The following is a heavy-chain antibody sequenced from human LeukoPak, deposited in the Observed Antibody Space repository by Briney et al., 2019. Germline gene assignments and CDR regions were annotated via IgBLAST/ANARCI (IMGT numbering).Heavy chain of an antibody. CDR3: ARESGYHGSGFDP. D-gene: IGHD3-10*01. CDR1: GFSFSVYW. Sequence: GGSLRLSCAASGFSFSVYWMHWVRQGPGKGLVWVSRIKSDGSSTSYADSVKGRFTISRDNAKNTLYLQMNSLRDEDTAVYYCARESGYHGSGFDPWGQGTLVTVSS. J-gene: IGHJ5*02. V-gene: IGHV3-74*01. CDR2: IKSDGSST.